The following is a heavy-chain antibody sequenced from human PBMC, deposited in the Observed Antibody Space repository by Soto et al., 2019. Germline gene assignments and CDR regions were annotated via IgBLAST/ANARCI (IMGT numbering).Heavy chain of an antibody. CDR2: IYPGDSDT. J-gene: IGHJ5*02. Sequence: PWSGLHSSGERFGNNFTSYLIGRVRQFPGKKLEWMGIIYPGDSDTRYSPSFQGQVTISADKSISTAYLQWISLKASDTAMYYCATAYVYFFECYDYNRDAQDITTRRKFD. D-gene: IGHD3-3*01. CDR1: GNNFTSYL. CDR3: ATAYVYFFECYDYNRDAQDITTRRKFD. V-gene: IGHV5-51*01.